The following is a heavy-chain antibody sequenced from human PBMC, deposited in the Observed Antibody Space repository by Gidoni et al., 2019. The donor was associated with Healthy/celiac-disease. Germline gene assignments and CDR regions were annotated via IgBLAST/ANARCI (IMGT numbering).Heavy chain of an antibody. D-gene: IGHD5-18*01. V-gene: IGHV3-21*01. Sequence: EVQLVESGGGLVKPGGSLRLSCAASGFTFSSYSMNWVRQAPGKGLEWVSSISSSSSYIYYADSVKGRFTISRDNAKNSLYLQMNSLRAEDTAVYYCAREYSYGWVALDYWGQGTLVTVSS. CDR2: ISSSSSYI. CDR3: AREYSYGWVALDY. J-gene: IGHJ4*02. CDR1: GFTFSSYS.